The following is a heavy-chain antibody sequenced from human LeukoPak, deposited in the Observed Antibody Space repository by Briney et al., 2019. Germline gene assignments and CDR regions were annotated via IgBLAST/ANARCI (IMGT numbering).Heavy chain of an antibody. CDR3: ARLYDSSGSGGY. Sequence: PSETLSLTCTVSGGSISSYYWSWIRQPPGKGLEWIGYIYYSGSTNYNPSLKSRVTISVDTSKNQFSLKLSSVTAADTAVYYCARLYDSSGSGGYWGQGTLVTVSS. CDR1: GGSISSYY. V-gene: IGHV4-59*01. CDR2: IYYSGST. D-gene: IGHD3-22*01. J-gene: IGHJ4*02.